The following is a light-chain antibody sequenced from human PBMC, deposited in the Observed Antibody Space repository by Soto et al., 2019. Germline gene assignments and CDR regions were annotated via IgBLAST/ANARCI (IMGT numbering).Light chain of an antibody. V-gene: IGLV2-14*01. J-gene: IGLJ2*01. Sequence: QSALTQPASVSGSPGQSITIACTGTSSDVGGYNHVSWYQHHPGKVPKLMIYEVSDRTSGVSNRLSGSKSGNTASLTSSGLQADDEADYYCSSYTSTSTVVFGGGTKLTVL. CDR1: SSDVGGYNH. CDR3: SSYTSTSTVV. CDR2: EVS.